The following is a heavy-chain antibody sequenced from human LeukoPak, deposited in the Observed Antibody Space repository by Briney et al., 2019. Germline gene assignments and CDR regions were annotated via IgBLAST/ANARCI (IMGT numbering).Heavy chain of an antibody. CDR2: TYYRSKWYN. Sequence: SQTLSLTCAISGDSVSSNSAAWNWIRQSPSRGLEWLGRTYYRSKWYNDYAVSVKSRITINPDTSKNQFSLQLNSVTPEDTAVYYCAREVSSSWLLPQGFGWFDPWGQGTLVTVSS. J-gene: IGHJ5*02. D-gene: IGHD6-13*01. CDR1: GDSVSSNSAA. V-gene: IGHV6-1*01. CDR3: AREVSSSWLLPQGFGWFDP.